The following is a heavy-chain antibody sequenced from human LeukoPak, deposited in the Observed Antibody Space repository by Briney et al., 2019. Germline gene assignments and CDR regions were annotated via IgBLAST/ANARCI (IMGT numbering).Heavy chain of an antibody. CDR2: INPNSGVT. CDR1: GYTFTGCY. V-gene: IGHV1-2*06. J-gene: IGHJ3*02. D-gene: IGHD6-13*01. CDR3: ASTIAAAGKHDAFDI. Sequence: ASVKVSCKASGYTFTGCYLHWVRQAPGQGLEWMGRINPNSGVTNYAQKFQGRVTMTRDTSISTAYMELSSLRSEDTAVYYCASTIAAAGKHDAFDIWGQGTMVTVSS.